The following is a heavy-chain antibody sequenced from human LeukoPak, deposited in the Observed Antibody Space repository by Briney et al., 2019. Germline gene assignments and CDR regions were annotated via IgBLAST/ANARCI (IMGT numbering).Heavy chain of an antibody. CDR1: GGTFSSYA. V-gene: IGHV1-69*04. CDR3: ARVTYYGSGSYEGGAFDI. Sequence: SVKVSCKASGGTFSSYAISWVRQAPGQGLEWIGGIIPILGIANYAQKFQGRVTITADKSTSTAYMELSSLRSEDTAVYYCARVTYYGSGSYEGGAFDIWGQGTMVTVSS. J-gene: IGHJ3*02. D-gene: IGHD3-10*01. CDR2: IIPILGIA.